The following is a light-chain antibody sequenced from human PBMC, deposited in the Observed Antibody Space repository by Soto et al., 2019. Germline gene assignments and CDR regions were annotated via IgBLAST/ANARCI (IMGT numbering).Light chain of an antibody. CDR1: QSVRTS. CDR2: DAS. CDR3: QQRNVWPPIT. J-gene: IGKJ5*01. V-gene: IGKV3-11*01. Sequence: IVLTQSPATLSLSPGERATLSCRSSQSVRTSLAWYQNKPGQAPRLVVYDASLRANGVPARFGGSGSGTDFTLTINSLEPEDFAAYYCQQRNVWPPITFGQGTRLEIK.